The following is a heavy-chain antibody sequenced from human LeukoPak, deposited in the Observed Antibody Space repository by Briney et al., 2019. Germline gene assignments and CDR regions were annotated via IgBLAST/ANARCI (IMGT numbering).Heavy chain of an antibody. CDR1: GGSFSGYY. J-gene: IGHJ5*02. V-gene: IGHV4-34*01. CDR2: INHSGGT. D-gene: IGHD6-13*01. CDR3: ARGGPIYSSSWYWFDP. Sequence: SETLSLTCAVYGGSFSGYYWSWIRQPPGKGLEWIGEINHSGGTNYNPSLKSRVTISVDTSKNQFSLKLSSVTAADTAVYYCARGGPIYSSSWYWFDPWGQGTLVTVSS.